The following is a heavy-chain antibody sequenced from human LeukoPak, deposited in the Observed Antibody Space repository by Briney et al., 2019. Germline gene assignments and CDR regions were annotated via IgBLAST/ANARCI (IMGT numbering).Heavy chain of an antibody. V-gene: IGHV3-23*01. CDR2: ISGSGGST. CDR3: ARVLLDGSRRPYYGMDV. CDR1: GFTFSVYY. J-gene: IGHJ6*02. Sequence: GGSLRLSCAASGFTFSVYYMRWGRQAPGKGLEWVSGISGSGGSTYYADSVKGRFTISRDNSKITLYLQMYSLRPEDTAIYYCARVLLDGSRRPYYGMDVWGQGTTVTVSS. D-gene: IGHD2-15*01.